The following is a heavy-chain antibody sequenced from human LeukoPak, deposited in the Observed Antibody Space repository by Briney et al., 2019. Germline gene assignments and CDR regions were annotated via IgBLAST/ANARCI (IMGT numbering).Heavy chain of an antibody. CDR3: ARDSGLTTVATYWDY. D-gene: IGHD4-17*01. CDR1: GFTFSSHE. Sequence: PGGSLRLSCAASGFTFSSHEMNWVRQAPGKGLEWVSYISDSGSPIYYADSVKGRFTISRDNAKNSLYLLMNSLRAEDTAVYYCARDSGLTTVATYWDYWGQGTLVTVSS. J-gene: IGHJ4*02. V-gene: IGHV3-48*03. CDR2: ISDSGSPI.